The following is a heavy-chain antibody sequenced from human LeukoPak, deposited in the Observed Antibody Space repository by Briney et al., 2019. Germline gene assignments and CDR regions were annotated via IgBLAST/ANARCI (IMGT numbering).Heavy chain of an antibody. CDR2: IRSKAYGGTA. D-gene: IGHD3-9*01. V-gene: IGHV3-49*03. CDR1: GFTFGGHS. CDR3: TREIRYFDWFQADY. Sequence: AGGSLRLSCTASGFTFGGHSVSWFRQAPGKGLEWVGFIRSKAYGGTAEYAASVKGRFTISRDDSKSVAYLQMDSLKTEDTAVYYCTREIRYFDWFQADYWGQGTLVTVSS. J-gene: IGHJ4*02.